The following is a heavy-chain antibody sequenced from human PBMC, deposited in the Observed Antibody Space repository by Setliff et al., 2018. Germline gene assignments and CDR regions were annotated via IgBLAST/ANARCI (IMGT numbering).Heavy chain of an antibody. D-gene: IGHD3-16*01. CDR2: VIQVGNG. Sequence: GGSLRLSCAASGFTFRDYTMAWVRQAPGKGLEWVAGVIQVGNGYYADSMKGRSVISRDNSKNTLYLQMNSLRAEDTAVYYCTTDPSPTFGGVIGAAFDFWGQGTMVTVSS. J-gene: IGHJ3*01. CDR3: TTDPSPTFGGVIGAAFDF. V-gene: IGHV3-23*01. CDR1: GFTFRDYT.